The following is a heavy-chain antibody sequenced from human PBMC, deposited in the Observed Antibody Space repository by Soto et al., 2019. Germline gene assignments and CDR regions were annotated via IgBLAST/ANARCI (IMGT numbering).Heavy chain of an antibody. Sequence: QVQLQESGPGLVKPSQTLSLTCTVSGGSISSGDYYWSWIRQHPGKGLEWIGYIYYSGSTHYNPSLKSQVTMSVDTSENQFSLKLSSLTAADTAVYYCARGRYSSSSNWFDPWGQGTLVTVSS. CDR2: IYYSGST. V-gene: IGHV4-31*01. CDR1: GGSISSGDYY. CDR3: ARGRYSSSSNWFDP. D-gene: IGHD6-6*01. J-gene: IGHJ5*02.